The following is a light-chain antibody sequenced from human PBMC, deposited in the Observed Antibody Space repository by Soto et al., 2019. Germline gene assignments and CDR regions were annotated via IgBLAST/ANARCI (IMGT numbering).Light chain of an antibody. Sequence: EIVMTQSPATLSVSAGERTTLSCRASQSVGNNLAWYQQKPGQAPRLLIYGAYTRATGIPDRFSGGGSGTDFTLTISTLQSEDFAIYYCQHYNNWPPWTFGQGTKVDI. CDR1: QSVGNN. J-gene: IGKJ1*01. V-gene: IGKV3D-15*01. CDR2: GAY. CDR3: QHYNNWPPWT.